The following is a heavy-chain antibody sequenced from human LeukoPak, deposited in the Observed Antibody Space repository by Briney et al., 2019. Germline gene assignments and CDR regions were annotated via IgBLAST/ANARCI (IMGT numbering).Heavy chain of an antibody. CDR3: ARDRPGDIVVVQNWFGP. J-gene: IGHJ5*02. V-gene: IGHV4-39*07. D-gene: IGHD2-2*01. CDR2: IYYSGST. Sequence: SETLSLTCTVSGVSISSSSYYWGWIRQPPGKGLEWIVSIYYSGSTYYHPSLKSRVTISVDTSKNQFSLKLSSVTAADTAVYYCARDRPGDIVVVQNWFGPWGQGTLVTVSS. CDR1: GVSISSSSYY.